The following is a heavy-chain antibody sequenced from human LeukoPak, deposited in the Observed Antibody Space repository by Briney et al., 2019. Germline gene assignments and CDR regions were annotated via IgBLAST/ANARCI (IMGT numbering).Heavy chain of an antibody. CDR3: ARGGRLGYYYMDV. Sequence: SETLSLTCSVSGGSITSYYWSWIRQPPGKGLEWIGYIFYSGSTNYNPSLKSRVTISVDTSKNQFSLKLRSVTAADTAVYYCARGGRLGYYYMDVWGKGTTVTVSS. CDR2: IFYSGST. V-gene: IGHV4-59*01. D-gene: IGHD3-16*01. CDR1: GGSITSYY. J-gene: IGHJ6*03.